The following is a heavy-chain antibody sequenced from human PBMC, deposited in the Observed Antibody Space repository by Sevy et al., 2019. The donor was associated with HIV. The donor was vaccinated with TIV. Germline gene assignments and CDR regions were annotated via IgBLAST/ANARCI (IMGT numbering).Heavy chain of an antibody. D-gene: IGHD3-16*01. J-gene: IGHJ4*02. CDR1: RGSISTVGYS. CDR2: INHSGST. Sequence: SEILSLTCAVSRGSISTVGYSWTWIRQPPGKGLEWIGYINHSGSTYYNPSLKSRVTMSLDRSKNQFSLNLRSVTAADTAMYYCARETSYGPFDFWGQGTLVTVSS. V-gene: IGHV4-30-2*01. CDR3: ARETSYGPFDF.